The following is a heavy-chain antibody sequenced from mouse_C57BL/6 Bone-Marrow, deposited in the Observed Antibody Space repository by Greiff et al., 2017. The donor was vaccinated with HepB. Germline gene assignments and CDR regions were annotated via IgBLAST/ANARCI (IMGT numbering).Heavy chain of an antibody. V-gene: IGHV5-9-1*02. CDR2: ISSGGGYI. J-gene: IGHJ4*01. D-gene: IGHD1-1*01. CDR3: TRGYYYGSRGAMDY. CDR1: GFTFSSYA. Sequence: DVMLVESGEGLVKPGGSLKLSCAASGFTFSSYAMSWVRQTPEKRLEWVAYISSGGGYIYYADTVKGRFTISRDNARNTLYLQMSSLKSEDTAMYYCTRGYYYGSRGAMDYWGQGTSVTVSS.